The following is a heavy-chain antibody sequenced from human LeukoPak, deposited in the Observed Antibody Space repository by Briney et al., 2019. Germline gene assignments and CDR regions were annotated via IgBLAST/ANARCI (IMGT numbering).Heavy chain of an antibody. CDR1: GFTFSNCA. CDR2: IAIGGVIT. Sequence: GGSLRLSCVASGFTFSNCAVTWVRQAPGKGLEWVSTIAIGGVITYYADSVKGRFTISRDNSKNTLYLQMNSLRAEDTAVYYCAAAAAPLYYFHYWGQGTLVTVSS. V-gene: IGHV3-23*01. D-gene: IGHD2-2*01. CDR3: AAAAAPLYYFHY. J-gene: IGHJ4*02.